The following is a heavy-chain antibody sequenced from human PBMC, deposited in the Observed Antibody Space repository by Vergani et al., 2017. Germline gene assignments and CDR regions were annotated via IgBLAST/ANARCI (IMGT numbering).Heavy chain of an antibody. CDR3: AKDTGAAGRNPNWFDP. J-gene: IGHJ5*02. CDR1: GGTFSSYT. CDR2: IIPILGIA. D-gene: IGHD6-13*01. Sequence: QVQLVQSGAEVKKPGSSVKVSCKASGGTFSSYTINWVRQAPGQGLEWMGRIIPILGIANYAQKFQGRVTITADKSTSTAYMELSSLRSEDTAVYYCAKDTGAAGRNPNWFDPWGQGTLVTVSS. V-gene: IGHV1-69*08.